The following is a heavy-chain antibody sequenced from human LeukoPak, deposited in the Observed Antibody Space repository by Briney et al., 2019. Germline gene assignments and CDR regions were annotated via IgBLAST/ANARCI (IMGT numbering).Heavy chain of an antibody. D-gene: IGHD1-26*01. CDR1: GGSISSYY. CDR3: ARRGSYPDAFDI. CDR2: IYYSGST. J-gene: IGHJ3*02. V-gene: IGHV4-59*08. Sequence: SETLSLTCIVSGGSISSYYWSWIRQPPGKGLEWIGYIYYSGSTNYNPSLKSRVTISVDTSKNQFSLKLSSVTAADTAVYYCARRGSYPDAFDIWGQGTMVTVSS.